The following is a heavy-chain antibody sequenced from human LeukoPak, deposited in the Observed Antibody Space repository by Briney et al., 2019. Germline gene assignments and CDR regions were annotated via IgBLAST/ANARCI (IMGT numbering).Heavy chain of an antibody. CDR3: AKATFASSWNLYFDY. V-gene: IGHV3-23*01. J-gene: IGHJ4*02. Sequence: GGSLRLSCAASGFSFSLYAMSWVRQAPGKGLEWVSTISSGVSSTYYADSVKGRSTTSRDNTKSTLYLQMSSLRAEDTAVYYCAKATFASSWNLYFDYWGQGTLVTVSS. D-gene: IGHD6-13*01. CDR2: ISSGVSST. CDR1: GFSFSLYA.